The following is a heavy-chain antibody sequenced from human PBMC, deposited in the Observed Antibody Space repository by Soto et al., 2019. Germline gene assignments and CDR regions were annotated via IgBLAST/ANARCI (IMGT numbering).Heavy chain of an antibody. CDR1: GASISSGRYF. Sequence: SETLSLTCTVSGASISSGRYFWTWVRQHPGEGLEWIGFISYSGSTRYNPSLKSRVAISMDKSNNQFSLRLISVTAADTAVYHCARDGDASGRFPRGLDPWGQGTLVTVSS. J-gene: IGHJ5*02. V-gene: IGHV4-31*03. CDR2: ISYSGST. D-gene: IGHD3-10*01. CDR3: ARDGDASGRFPRGLDP.